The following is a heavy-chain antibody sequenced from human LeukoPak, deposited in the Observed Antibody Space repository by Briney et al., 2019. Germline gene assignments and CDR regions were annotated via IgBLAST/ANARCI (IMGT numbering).Heavy chain of an antibody. V-gene: IGHV3-23*01. CDR2: ISGSGGST. D-gene: IGHD2-2*01. CDR1: GFTFSSYA. J-gene: IGHJ5*02. Sequence: GGSLRLSCAASGFTFSSYAMSWVRQAPGKGLEWVSAISGSGGSTYYADSVKGRFTISRDNSKNTLYLQMNSLRAEDTAVYYCASPPGIVVVPAAGASFDPWGQGTLVTVSS. CDR3: ASPPGIVVVPAAGASFDP.